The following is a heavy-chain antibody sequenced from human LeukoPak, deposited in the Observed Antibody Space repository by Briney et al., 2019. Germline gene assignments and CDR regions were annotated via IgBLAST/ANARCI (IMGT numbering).Heavy chain of an antibody. J-gene: IGHJ5*02. V-gene: IGHV3-7*03. CDR2: IKEDGSQK. Sequence: GGSLRLSCAASGFTLSNHWMSWVRQAPGKGLEWVANIKEDGSQKYYLDSVKGRFTISRDNAKNSMYLQMNSLRAEDTAVYYCARYSDTSGWFDPWGQGTLVTVSS. CDR3: ARYSDTSGWFDP. D-gene: IGHD3-22*01. CDR1: GFTLSNHW.